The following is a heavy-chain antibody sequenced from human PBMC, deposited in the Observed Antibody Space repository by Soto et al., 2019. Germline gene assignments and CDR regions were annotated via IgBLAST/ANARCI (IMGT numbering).Heavy chain of an antibody. CDR1: GFTFSVYS. V-gene: IGHV3-48*02. J-gene: IGHJ4*02. Sequence: EVQLVESGGDLVQRGGSLRLSCVASGFTFSVYSMNWVRQAPGKGLEWFSYITSDTKTIKYADSVKGRFTISRDNAKNSVYLQINSLRDEETAVYYCARSVEGHFDYWGQGTVVTVSS. CDR3: ARSVEGHFDY. D-gene: IGHD6-19*01. CDR2: ITSDTKTI.